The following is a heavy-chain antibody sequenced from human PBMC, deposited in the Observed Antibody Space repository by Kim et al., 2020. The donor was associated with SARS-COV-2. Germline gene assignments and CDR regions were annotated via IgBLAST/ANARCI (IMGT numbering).Heavy chain of an antibody. Sequence: YYHQSRKSRFTISVDTSKNQVSLKLSAVTAADTAVYYCARGSSGWYYCDYWGQGTLVTVSS. J-gene: IGHJ4*02. D-gene: IGHD6-19*01. V-gene: IGHV4-31*02. CDR3: ARGSSGWYYCDY.